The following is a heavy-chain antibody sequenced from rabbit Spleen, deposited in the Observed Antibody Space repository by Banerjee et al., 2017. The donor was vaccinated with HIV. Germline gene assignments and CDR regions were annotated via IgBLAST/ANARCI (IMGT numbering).Heavy chain of an antibody. V-gene: IGHV1S40*01. CDR1: GVSFSSGYY. Sequence: QSLEESGGDLVKPGASLTLTCTASGVSFSSGYYMCWVRQAPGKGLEWIACSYVGNEETYYASWAKGRFTISRTSSTAVILQMPSLTAADTATYFCARAVAGRSYYPDLWGPGTLVTVS. CDR3: ARAVAGRSYYPDL. J-gene: IGHJ4*01. D-gene: IGHD8-1*01. CDR2: SYVGNEET.